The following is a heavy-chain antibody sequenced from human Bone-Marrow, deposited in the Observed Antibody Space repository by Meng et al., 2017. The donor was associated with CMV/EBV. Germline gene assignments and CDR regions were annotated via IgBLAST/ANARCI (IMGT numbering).Heavy chain of an antibody. Sequence: SQTLSLTCAVYGGSFSGYDWTWVRQSPGKGLEWIGEMNHRGSSNYNPSLKRRLTISLDTSKIQFSLKLKSATAADTAVYYCASRHYYFWSGYYDYGMDVWGQRTTVAASS. CDR3: ASRHYYFWSGYYDYGMDV. CDR2: MNHRGSS. CDR1: GGSFSGYD. D-gene: IGHD3-3*01. J-gene: IGHJ6*02. V-gene: IGHV4-34*01.